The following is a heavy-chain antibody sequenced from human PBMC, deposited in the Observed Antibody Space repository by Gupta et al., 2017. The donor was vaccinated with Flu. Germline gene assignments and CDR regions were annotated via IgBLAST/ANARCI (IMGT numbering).Heavy chain of an antibody. CDR1: GFSASYKF. CDR3: ARDLSEGWTYSVY. CDR2: LSSAGST. Sequence: EVHLVESAGGLVQPGGSRRLSCSASGFSASYKFMRWVRQAPGKGPEWVSLLSSAGSTYYADSVKGRFIISRDNSRDTLYLEMNNLRVDDTAVYFCARDLSEGWTYSVYWGRGTLVTVS. J-gene: IGHJ4*02. V-gene: IGHV3-66*01. D-gene: IGHD2-15*01.